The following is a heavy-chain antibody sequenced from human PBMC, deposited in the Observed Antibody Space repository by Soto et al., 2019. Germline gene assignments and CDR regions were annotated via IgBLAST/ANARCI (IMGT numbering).Heavy chain of an antibody. CDR3: ARDSRYYYDSSGYHRFDY. J-gene: IGHJ4*02. D-gene: IGHD3-22*01. CDR1: GYTFTSYG. Sequence: QVQLVQSGAEVKKPGASVKVSCKASGYTFTSYGISWVRQAPGQGLEWMGWISAYNGNTNYAQKLQGRVTMTTDTXTXTXIMELRSLRSDDTAVYYCARDSRYYYDSSGYHRFDYWGQGTLVTVSS. CDR2: ISAYNGNT. V-gene: IGHV1-18*01.